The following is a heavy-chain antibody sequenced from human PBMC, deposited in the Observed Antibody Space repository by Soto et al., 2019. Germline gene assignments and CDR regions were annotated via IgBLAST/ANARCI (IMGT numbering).Heavy chain of an antibody. J-gene: IGHJ4*02. V-gene: IGHV1-69*12. CDR3: ASGIQLWLRRINNGYSG. CDR1: GGTFSTYA. CDR2: IIPMFGTA. D-gene: IGHD5-18*01. Sequence: QVQLVQSGAEVKKPESSVKVSCKAPGGTFSTYAISWVRQAPGQGLEWMGGIIPMFGTAHYAQRFQDGVTITAEDSTNTGYMELSGLRSEDTAVYFCASGIQLWLRRINNGYSGWGQGTLVTVSS.